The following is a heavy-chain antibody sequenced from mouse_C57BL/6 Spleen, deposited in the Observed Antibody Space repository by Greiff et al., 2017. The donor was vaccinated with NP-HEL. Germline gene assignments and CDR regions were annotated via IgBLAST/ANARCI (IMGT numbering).Heavy chain of an antibody. CDR2: IYPGDGDT. CDR1: GYAFSSSW. CDR3: ARLDSYYFDY. Sequence: VQLQQSGPELVKPGASVKISCKASGYAFSSSWMNWVKQRPGKGLEWIGRIYPGDGDTNYNGKFKGKATLTADKSSSTAYMQLSSLTSEDSAVYFCARLDSYYFDYWGQGTTLTVSS. V-gene: IGHV1-82*01. J-gene: IGHJ2*01.